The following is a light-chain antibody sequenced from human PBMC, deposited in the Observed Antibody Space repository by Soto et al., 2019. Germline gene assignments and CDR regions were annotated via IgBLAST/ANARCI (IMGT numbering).Light chain of an antibody. CDR2: EVS. CDR1: QSLLHSDGKTY. V-gene: IGKV2-29*03. J-gene: IGKJ2*01. Sequence: DIVKTQSPLFLSVTPGEPASISCKSSQSLLHSDGKTYLHWYLQRPGQSPQLLIYEVSNRFSGVPDRISGSGSGTDFTLTISRVEAEDAGVYYGMQGGTSGQGTNLEIK. CDR3: MQGGT.